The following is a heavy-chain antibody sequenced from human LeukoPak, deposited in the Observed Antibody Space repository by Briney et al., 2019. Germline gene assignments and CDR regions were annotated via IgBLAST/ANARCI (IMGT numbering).Heavy chain of an antibody. V-gene: IGHV4-34*01. Sequence: PSETLSLTCAVYGGSFSGYYWSWIRQPPPKGLEWIGEINHSGSTNYNPSLKSRVTISVDTSKNQFSLKLSSVTAADTAVYYCARRAYYYDSSGYGTLIDYWGQGTLVTVSS. CDR3: ARRAYYYDSSGYGTLIDY. J-gene: IGHJ4*02. D-gene: IGHD3-22*01. CDR2: INHSGST. CDR1: GGSFSGYY.